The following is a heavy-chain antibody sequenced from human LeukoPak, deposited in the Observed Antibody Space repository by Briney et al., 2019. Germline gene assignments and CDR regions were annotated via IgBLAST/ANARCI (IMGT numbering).Heavy chain of an antibody. CDR2: IYSTGTP. CDR1: GASISSGTYY. V-gene: IGHV4-39*01. Sequence: SETLSLTCTVSGASISSGTYYWGWIRQPPGRGLEWIGSIYSTGTPYYDPSLKSRVAISADTSKNQFSLKLSCVTAADTAVYYCARRTLNGDYFDYWGQGTLVTVSS. D-gene: IGHD2-2*01. J-gene: IGHJ4*02. CDR3: ARRTLNGDYFDY.